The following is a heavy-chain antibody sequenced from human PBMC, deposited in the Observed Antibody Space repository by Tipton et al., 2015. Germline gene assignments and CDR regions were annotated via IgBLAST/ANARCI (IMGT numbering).Heavy chain of an antibody. V-gene: IGHV3-9*01. J-gene: IGHJ6*02. CDR3: AKVLNARWYGEMDV. D-gene: IGHD3-10*01. CDR1: GFTFGDYA. Sequence: SLRLSCAASGFTFGDYAMHWVRQAPGKGLEWVSGILWNSNTIGYADSVKGRFTISRDNARNSLYLQMNSLRAEDTALYYRAKVLNARWYGEMDVWGRGTKVTVSS. CDR2: ILWNSNTI.